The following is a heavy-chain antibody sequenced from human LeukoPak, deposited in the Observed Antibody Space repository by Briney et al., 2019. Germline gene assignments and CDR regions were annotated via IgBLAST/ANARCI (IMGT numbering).Heavy chain of an antibody. D-gene: IGHD3-10*01. J-gene: IGHJ3*02. V-gene: IGHV4-59*01. CDR1: GGSISSYY. CDR2: IYYRGST. Sequence: PSETLSLTCTVSGGSISSYYWSWIRQPPGKGLEWIGYIYYRGSTNYNPSLKSRVTISVDTSKNQFSLKLSSVTAADTAVYYCARVPVRGVTLYDIWGQGTMVTVSS. CDR3: ARVPVRGVTLYDI.